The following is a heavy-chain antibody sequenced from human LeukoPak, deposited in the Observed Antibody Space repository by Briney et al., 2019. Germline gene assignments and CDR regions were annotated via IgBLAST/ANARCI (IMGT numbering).Heavy chain of an antibody. CDR3: ARRGSIFEDSEWRTAFDL. Sequence: SETLSLTCTVSGGSISSYYWSWIRQPPGKGLEWIGEINHSGSTNYNPSLKSRVTISVDTSKNQFSLKLSSVTAADTAVYYCARRGSIFEDSEWRTAFDLWGQGTMVIVSS. J-gene: IGHJ3*01. CDR1: GGSISSYY. V-gene: IGHV4-34*01. D-gene: IGHD3-9*01. CDR2: INHSGST.